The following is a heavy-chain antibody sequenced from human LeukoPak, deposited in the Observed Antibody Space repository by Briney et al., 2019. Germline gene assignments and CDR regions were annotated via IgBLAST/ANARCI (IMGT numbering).Heavy chain of an antibody. V-gene: IGHV1-46*01. J-gene: IGHJ4*02. CDR3: AREYSSSSTYFDY. CDR2: INPSGGST. D-gene: IGHD6-6*01. CDR1: GYTFTSYY. Sequence: ASLQVSYKASGYTFTSYYMHWVRQAPGQGLAWRGIINPSGGSTSYAQKFQGRVTMTRDMSTSTVYMELSSQRSEDTAVYYCAREYSSSSTYFDYWGQGTLVTVSS.